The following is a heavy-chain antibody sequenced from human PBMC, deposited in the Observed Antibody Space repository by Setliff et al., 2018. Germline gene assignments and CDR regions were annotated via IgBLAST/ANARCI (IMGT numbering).Heavy chain of an antibody. J-gene: IGHJ4*02. Sequence: GASLKISCAASGFNFSSYAFNWVRQAPGKGLEWVSSISSRSTYIYYADSLKGRFTISRDNAKNSLYLQMNSLRAEDTAVYYCARFACSGGSCYLSSSDYWGQGTLVTVSS. CDR3: ARFACSGGSCYLSSSDY. CDR1: GFNFSSYA. V-gene: IGHV3-21*01. D-gene: IGHD2-15*01. CDR2: ISSRSTYI.